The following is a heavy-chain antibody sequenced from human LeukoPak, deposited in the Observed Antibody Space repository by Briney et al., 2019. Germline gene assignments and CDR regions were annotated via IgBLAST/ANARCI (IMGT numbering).Heavy chain of an antibody. CDR2: ISYDGTTK. CDR1: GFSFSSYG. CDR3: ARGGRWFGELISSGYGDY. J-gene: IGHJ4*02. Sequence: GRSLRLSCAAAGFSFSSYGAHWVRQAPGKGRELGAVISYDGTTKYYAYCVEARFTISRDSTRNTLNLQMNSLRAEDTDVYYCARGGRWFGELISSGYGDYWRQGTLVTVSS. V-gene: IGHV3-30*03. D-gene: IGHD3-10*01.